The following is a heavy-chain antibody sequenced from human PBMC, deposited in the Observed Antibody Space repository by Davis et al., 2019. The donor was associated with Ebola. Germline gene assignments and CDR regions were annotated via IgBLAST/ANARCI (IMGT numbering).Heavy chain of an antibody. CDR1: GFTFSSYA. D-gene: IGHD3-16*01. V-gene: IGHV3-64*01. J-gene: IGHJ2*01. Sequence: GESLKISCAASGFTFSSYAMHWVRQAPGKGLEYVSAISSNGGSTYYANSVKGRFTISRDNSKNTLYLQMGSLRAEDMAVYYCARVGDYKDWYFDLWGRGTLVTVSS. CDR3: ARVGDYKDWYFDL. CDR2: ISSNGGST.